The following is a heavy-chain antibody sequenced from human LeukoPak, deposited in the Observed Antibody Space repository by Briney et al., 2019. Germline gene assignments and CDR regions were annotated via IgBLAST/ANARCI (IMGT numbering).Heavy chain of an antibody. CDR1: GFTFSTYA. V-gene: IGHV3-23*01. J-gene: IGHJ4*02. CDR3: AKYYYDSSGYYDAAPLDS. Sequence: PGGSLRLSCAGSGFTFSTYAMSWVRQAPGKGLEWVSSISDNGYTTYYADSVRGRFTISRDNSKNTVYLQMIGLRGEDPAVYFCAKYYYDSSGYYDAAPLDSWGQGTLVTVFS. D-gene: IGHD3-22*01. CDR2: ISDNGYTT.